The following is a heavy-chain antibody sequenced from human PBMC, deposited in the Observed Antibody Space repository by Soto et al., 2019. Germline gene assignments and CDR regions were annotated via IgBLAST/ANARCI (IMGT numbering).Heavy chain of an antibody. Sequence: EVQLVESGGGSVQPGASLRLSCAASGFSFRDYDMHWVRQPTGKGLEWVSGLGAADDPYYVASVKGRFSVSRDNAQKSLYLQMNNLRVDDTAVYFCARAYLGRLPRRADYYYAMDVWGRGTTVTVSS. CDR2: LGAADDP. CDR3: ARAYLGRLPRRADYYYAMDV. J-gene: IGHJ6*02. D-gene: IGHD1-26*01. CDR1: GFSFRDYD. V-gene: IGHV3-13*05.